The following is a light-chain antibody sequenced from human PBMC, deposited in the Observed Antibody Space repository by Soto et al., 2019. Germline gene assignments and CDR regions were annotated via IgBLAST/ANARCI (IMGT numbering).Light chain of an antibody. CDR1: SSDVGGYNY. CDR2: DVS. J-gene: IGLJ2*01. CDR3: SSYTTSGSLV. V-gene: IGLV2-14*01. Sequence: QSALTQPASVSGSPGQSITISCTGTSSDVGGYNYVSWYQQHPGKAPKLMIYDVSNRPSGVSNRFSGSKSGNTASLAISGLQGEDEGGYYCSSYTTSGSLVFGGGTQLAVL.